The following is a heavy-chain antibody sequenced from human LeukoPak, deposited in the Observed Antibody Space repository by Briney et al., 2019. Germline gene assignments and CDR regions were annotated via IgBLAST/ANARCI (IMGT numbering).Heavy chain of an antibody. CDR2: IYDSGST. D-gene: IGHD3-10*02. V-gene: IGHV4-59*12. Sequence: SETLSLTCTVSGGSISTYYWSWIRQPPGKGLEYIGYIYDSGSTNYNPSLKSRVTISVDTSKNQFSLKLSSVTAADTAVYYCARVYVYYYYMDVWGKGTTVTVSS. CDR3: ARVYVYYYYMDV. CDR1: GGSISTYY. J-gene: IGHJ6*03.